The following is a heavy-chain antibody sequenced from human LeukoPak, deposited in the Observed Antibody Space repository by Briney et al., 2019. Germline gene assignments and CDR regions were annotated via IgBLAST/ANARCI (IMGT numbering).Heavy chain of an antibody. D-gene: IGHD4-23*01. CDR2: IIPIFGTA. CDR1: GGTFISYA. J-gene: IGHJ5*02. Sequence: SVKVSCKASGGTFISYAISWVRQAPGQGLEWMGGIIPIFGTANYAQKFQGRVTITADESTSTAYMELSSLRSEDTAVYYCARGGNPESYNWFDPWGQGTLVTVSS. CDR3: ARGGNPESYNWFDP. V-gene: IGHV1-69*13.